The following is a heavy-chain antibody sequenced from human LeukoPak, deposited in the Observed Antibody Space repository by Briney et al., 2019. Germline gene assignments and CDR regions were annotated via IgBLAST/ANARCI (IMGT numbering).Heavy chain of an antibody. CDR3: ARHFSAYGGMSDY. CDR1: GGSIGNNNYY. Sequence: SETLSLTCIVSGGSIGNNNYYWGWIRQPPGKGLEWIGSVYYSGSTNYNPSLKSRVTISVDTSNNQFSLKLTSVTASDTAVYYCARHFSAYGGMSDYWGQGTLVTVSS. V-gene: IGHV4-39*01. D-gene: IGHD4-23*01. CDR2: VYYSGST. J-gene: IGHJ4*02.